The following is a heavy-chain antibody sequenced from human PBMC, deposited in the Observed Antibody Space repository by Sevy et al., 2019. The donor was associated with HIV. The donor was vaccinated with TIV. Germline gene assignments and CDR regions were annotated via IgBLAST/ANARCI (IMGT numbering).Heavy chain of an antibody. CDR2: ISSSGSTI. D-gene: IGHD5-12*01. CDR3: ARDDRGYSGYDRGNFDY. J-gene: IGHJ4*02. CDR1: GFTFSSYE. Sequence: GGSLRLPCAASGFTFSSYEMNWVRQAPGKGLEWVSYISSSGSTIYYADSVKGRFTISRDNAKNSLYLQMNSLRAEDTAVYYCARDDRGYSGYDRGNFDYWGQGTLVTVSS. V-gene: IGHV3-48*03.